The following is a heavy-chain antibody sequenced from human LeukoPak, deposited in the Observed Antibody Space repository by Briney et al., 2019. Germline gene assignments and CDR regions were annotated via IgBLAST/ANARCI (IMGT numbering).Heavy chain of an antibody. Sequence: ASVKVSCKASGYTFTSYGISWVRQAPGQGLEWMGWISAYNGNTGYAQKFQGRVTMTRNTSISTAYMELSSLRSEDTAVYYCASQYYDFWSGYYTDYYYYYGMDVWGQGTTVTVSS. CDR1: GYTFTSYG. CDR2: ISAYNGNT. CDR3: ASQYYDFWSGYYTDYYYYYGMDV. V-gene: IGHV1-8*02. J-gene: IGHJ6*02. D-gene: IGHD3-3*01.